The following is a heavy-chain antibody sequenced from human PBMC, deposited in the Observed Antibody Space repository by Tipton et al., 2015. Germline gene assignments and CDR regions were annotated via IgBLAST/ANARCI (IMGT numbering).Heavy chain of an antibody. J-gene: IGHJ4*02. CDR1: GGSISSGSYY. D-gene: IGHD3-3*01. V-gene: IGHV4-61*02. Sequence: TLSLTCTVSGGSISSGSYYWSWIRQPAGKGLEWIGRIYTSGSTNYTPPLKSRVTISVDTPKNQFSLKLSSVTAADTAVYYCARESLLNYDFGYWGQGTLVTVSS. CDR3: ARESLLNYDFGY. CDR2: IYTSGST.